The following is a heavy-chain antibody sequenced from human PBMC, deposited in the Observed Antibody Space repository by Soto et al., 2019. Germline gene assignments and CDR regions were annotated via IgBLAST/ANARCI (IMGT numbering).Heavy chain of an antibody. CDR3: AKDNTTSFWSGSYIPSLY. V-gene: IGHV3-23*01. CDR1: GFTFSSYA. Sequence: GGSLRLSCAASGFTFSSYAMSWVRQAPGKGLEWVSAISGSGGSTYYADSVKGRFTISRDNSKNTLYLQMNSLRAEDTAVYYCAKDNTTSFWSGSYIPSLYWGQGTLVTVSS. CDR2: ISGSGGST. D-gene: IGHD3-3*01. J-gene: IGHJ4*02.